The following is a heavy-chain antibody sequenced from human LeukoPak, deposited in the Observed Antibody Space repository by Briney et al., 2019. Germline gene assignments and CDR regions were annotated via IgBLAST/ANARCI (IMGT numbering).Heavy chain of an antibody. J-gene: IGHJ6*03. D-gene: IGHD6-6*01. CDR2: ITGSSSNI. Sequence: GGSLRLSCAASGFTFSTYSMNWVRQAPGKGLEWVSSITGSSSNIYYADSVKGRFTISRDNAKNSLYLQMNSLRAEDTAVYYCARDRPPLEGYYYYYMDVWGKGTTVTVSS. CDR1: GFTFSTYS. CDR3: ARDRPPLEGYYYYYMDV. V-gene: IGHV3-21*04.